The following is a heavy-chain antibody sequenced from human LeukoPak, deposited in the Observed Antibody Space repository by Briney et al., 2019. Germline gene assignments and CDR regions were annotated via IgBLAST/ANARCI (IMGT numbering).Heavy chain of an antibody. D-gene: IGHD2-2*01. J-gene: IGHJ4*02. CDR3: ATDLYCSSTSCFDY. V-gene: IGHV1-8*01. CDR1: EYTFTSYD. CDR2: MNPNSGNT. Sequence: ASVKVSCKASEYTFTSYDINWVRQATGQGLEWMGWMNPNSGNTGYAQKFQGRVTKTRDTSISTAYMELSSLRSEDTAVYYCATDLYCSSTSCFDYWGQGTLVTVSS.